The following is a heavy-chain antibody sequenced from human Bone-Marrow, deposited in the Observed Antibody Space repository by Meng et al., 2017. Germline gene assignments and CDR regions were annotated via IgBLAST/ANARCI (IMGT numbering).Heavy chain of an antibody. D-gene: IGHD3-10*01. CDR2: IYTSGST. CDR3: ARWYYYGSGSYLGFDY. V-gene: IGHV4-4*07. J-gene: IGHJ4*02. Sequence: SETLSLTCTVSGGSISSYYWSWIRQPAGKGLEWIGRIYTSGSTNYNPSLKSRVTMSVDTSKNQFSLKLSSVTAADTAVYYCARWYYYGSGSYLGFDYWGQGTLVTVSS. CDR1: GGSISSYY.